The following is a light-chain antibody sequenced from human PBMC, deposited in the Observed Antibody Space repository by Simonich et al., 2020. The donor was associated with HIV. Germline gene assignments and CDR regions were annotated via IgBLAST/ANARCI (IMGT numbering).Light chain of an antibody. CDR2: KAS. V-gene: IGKV1-5*03. J-gene: IGKJ2*01. CDR1: QSITSW. CDR3: QQYNSYPFT. Sequence: DIQMTQSPSTLSASVGDRVTITCRASQSITSWLAWYQKKPGKAPKLLIYKASSLERGVPSRFSGSGSGTQFTLTISSLQPDDFATYYCQQYNSYPFTFGQGTKLEIK.